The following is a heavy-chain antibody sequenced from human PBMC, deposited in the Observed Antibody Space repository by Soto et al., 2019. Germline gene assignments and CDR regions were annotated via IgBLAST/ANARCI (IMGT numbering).Heavy chain of an antibody. CDR1: GGSISTYY. CDR2: VYSTGSA. Sequence: PSETLSLTCTVSGGSISTYYWSWLRQPPGKGLEWIGYVYSTGSAIYNPSLNSRVTISIDTSKNQFSLKLTSVTAADSAVYYCARPPLPAGSSTSAFDIWGQGTEVTVSS. CDR3: ARPPLPAGSSTSAFDI. J-gene: IGHJ3*02. V-gene: IGHV4-59*01. D-gene: IGHD3-10*01.